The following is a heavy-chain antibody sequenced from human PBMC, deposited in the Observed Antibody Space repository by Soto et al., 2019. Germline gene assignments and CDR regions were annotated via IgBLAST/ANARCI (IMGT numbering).Heavy chain of an antibody. J-gene: IGHJ6*03. CDR1: GFTVSSNY. CDR3: ARDFFPPVRNYYYMDV. CDR2: IYSGGST. V-gene: IGHV3-66*01. Sequence: GGSLRLSCAASGFTVSSNYMSWVRQAPGKGLEWVSVIYSGGSTYYADSVKGRLTISRDNSKNTLYLQMNSLIAEDTAVYYCARDFFPPVRNYYYMDVWGKGTTVTVSS. D-gene: IGHD3-3*01.